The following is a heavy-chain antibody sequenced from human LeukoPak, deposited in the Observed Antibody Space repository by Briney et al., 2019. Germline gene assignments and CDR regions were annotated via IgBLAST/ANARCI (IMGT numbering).Heavy chain of an antibody. CDR2: MNPNSGNT. J-gene: IGHJ4*02. CDR1: GYTFTSYD. Sequence: ASVKVSYKASGYTFTSYDINWVRQATGQGLEWMGWMNPNSGNTGYAQKFQGRVTMTRNTSISTAYMELSSLRSEDTAVYYCARVGGVGVTVENFDHWGQGTLVTVSS. CDR3: ARVGGVGVTVENFDH. V-gene: IGHV1-8*01. D-gene: IGHD1-26*01.